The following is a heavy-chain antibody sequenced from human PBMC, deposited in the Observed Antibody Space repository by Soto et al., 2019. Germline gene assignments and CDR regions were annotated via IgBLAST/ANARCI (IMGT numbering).Heavy chain of an antibody. CDR3: AKDRETTTRDLYYYYYPMDV. CDR2: ISYDGSNK. V-gene: IGHV3-30*18. D-gene: IGHD1-26*01. CDR1: GFTFSSYG. Sequence: QVQLVESGGGVVQPGRSLRLSCAASGFTFSSYGMHWVRQAPGKGLEWLAIISYDGSNKYYAGSAKGRFTISRDNSKSTLYLQMNSLRPEDTAVYYCAKDRETTTRDLYYYYYPMDVWGQGTTVTVSS. J-gene: IGHJ6*02.